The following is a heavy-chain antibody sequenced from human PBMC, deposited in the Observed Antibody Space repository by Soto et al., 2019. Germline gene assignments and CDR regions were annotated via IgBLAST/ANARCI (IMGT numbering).Heavy chain of an antibody. J-gene: IGHJ4*02. V-gene: IGHV4-59*12. D-gene: IGHD6-19*01. CDR2: IYYSGST. CDR3: ARGEISGWYFDY. Sequence: PSETLSLTCTVSGGSISSYYWSWIRQPPGKGLEWIGYIYYSGSTNYNPSLKSRVTISVDTSKTQFSLRLNSVTAADTAVYYCARGEISGWYFDYWGQGTLVTVSS. CDR1: GGSISSYY.